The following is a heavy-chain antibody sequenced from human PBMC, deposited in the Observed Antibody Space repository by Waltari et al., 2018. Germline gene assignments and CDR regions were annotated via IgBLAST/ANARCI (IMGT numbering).Heavy chain of an antibody. CDR3: ARGRGFYDNFGDVAFET. J-gene: IGHJ3*02. V-gene: IGHV3-30*10. D-gene: IGHD3-22*01. CDR2: VSFDGDSN. CDR1: GFPFRNFA. Sequence: QAQMVPSGGSVVQPGRSVKLSWAASGFPFRNFAFPWVRQAPGKGLEWLAVVSFDGDSNNHIDSLKGRINISRDNSKNTLFLQMNSLRPEDTATYYCARGRGFYDNFGDVAFETWGQGTLVIVSS.